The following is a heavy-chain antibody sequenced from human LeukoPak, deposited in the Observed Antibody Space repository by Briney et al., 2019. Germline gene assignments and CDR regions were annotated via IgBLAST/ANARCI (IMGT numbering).Heavy chain of an antibody. Sequence: GGSLRLSFAASGFTVISNYMSWGRPAPGKGLEWVSVIYSGGSTYYADSVKGRFTISRDNSKNTLYLQMNSLRAEDTAVYYCARAQLVPSYYFDYWGQGTLVTVSS. CDR3: ARAQLVPSYYFDY. D-gene: IGHD6-6*01. CDR2: IYSGGST. J-gene: IGHJ4*02. V-gene: IGHV3-53*01. CDR1: GFTVISNY.